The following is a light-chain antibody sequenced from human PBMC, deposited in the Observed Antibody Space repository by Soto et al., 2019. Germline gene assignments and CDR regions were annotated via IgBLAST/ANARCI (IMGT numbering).Light chain of an antibody. Sequence: SYELTQPRSVSVAPGQTARITCGGNNIGSKSVHWYQQKPGRAPVLVVYDDSDRPSGVPERFSGTNSGHTATLTISSVEAGDEADYYGQVCDSSSDHYVFGSESKVT. CDR1: NIGSKS. CDR3: QVCDSSSDHYV. V-gene: IGLV3-21*02. CDR2: DDS. J-gene: IGLJ1*01.